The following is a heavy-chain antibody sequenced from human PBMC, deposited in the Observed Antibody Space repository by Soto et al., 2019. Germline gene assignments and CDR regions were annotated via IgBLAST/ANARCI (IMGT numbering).Heavy chain of an antibody. V-gene: IGHV5-10-1*01. CDR1: GYSFTSYW. CDR2: IDPSDSYT. D-gene: IGHD2-2*01. J-gene: IGHJ6*02. CDR3: TSLSIYADALDV. Sequence: GESLKISCMGSGYSFTSYWISWERQMPGKGLEWMGRIDPSDSYTSYSPSFQGHVTISTDKSISTTYLQWSSLKASDTAIYYCTSLSIYADALDVWGRGTTVTVS.